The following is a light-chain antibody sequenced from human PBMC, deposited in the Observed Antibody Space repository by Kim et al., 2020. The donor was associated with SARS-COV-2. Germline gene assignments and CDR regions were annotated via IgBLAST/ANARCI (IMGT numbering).Light chain of an antibody. CDR1: QDISNY. CDR2: DAS. J-gene: IGKJ4*01. CDR3: QQYDNLPLT. Sequence: DIQMTQSPSSLSESVGDRVTITCQASQDISNYLNWYQQKPGKAPKLLIYDASNLETGVPSRFSGSGSGTDFTLTISSLQPEDIATYYCQQYDNLPLTFGGGTKVDIK. V-gene: IGKV1-33*01.